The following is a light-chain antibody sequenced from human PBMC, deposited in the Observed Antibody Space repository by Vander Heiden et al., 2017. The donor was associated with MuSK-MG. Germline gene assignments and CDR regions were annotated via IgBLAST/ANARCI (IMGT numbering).Light chain of an antibody. J-gene: IGLJ3*02. CDR1: SSNIGNNS. CDR3: AAWDDRLNGWV. CDR2: YDD. V-gene: IGLV1-36*01. Sequence: QSVLTQPPSVSEAPRQRVTISCSGSSSNIGNNSVNWYQQLPGKAPKLLIYYDDRLPSAVSARFSGSKSGTSASLAISGLQSEDEADYYCAAWDDRLNGWVFGGGTKLTVL.